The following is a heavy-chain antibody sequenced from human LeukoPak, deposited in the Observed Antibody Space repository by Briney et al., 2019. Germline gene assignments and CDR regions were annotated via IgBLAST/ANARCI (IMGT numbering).Heavy chain of an antibody. J-gene: IGHJ6*03. Sequence: SSETLSLTCAVYGGSFSGYYWSWIRQPPGKGLEWIGEINHSGSTNYNPSLKSRVTISVDTSKNQFSLKLSSVTAADTAVYYCARESWAHYGSGSYSAYYYYYMDVWGKGTTVTVSS. CDR1: GGSFSGYY. CDR3: ARESWAHYGSGSYSAYYYYYMDV. D-gene: IGHD3-10*01. CDR2: INHSGST. V-gene: IGHV4-34*01.